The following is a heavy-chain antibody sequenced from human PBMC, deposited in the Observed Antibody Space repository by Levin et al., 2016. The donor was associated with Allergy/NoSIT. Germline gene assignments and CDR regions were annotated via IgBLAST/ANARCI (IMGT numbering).Heavy chain of an antibody. CDR1: GGSFSGYY. V-gene: IGHV4-34*01. Sequence: SETLSLTCAVYGGSFSGYYWSWIRQPPGKGLEWIGEINHSGSTKYKPSLRSRVTISVEASKNQFSLRLYSVTAADTGIYFCARVMDDTGRLGGTSYSYAMDVWGQGTTVTVSS. D-gene: IGHD3-16*01. J-gene: IGHJ6*02. CDR2: INHSGST. CDR3: ARVMDDTGRLGGTSYSYAMDV.